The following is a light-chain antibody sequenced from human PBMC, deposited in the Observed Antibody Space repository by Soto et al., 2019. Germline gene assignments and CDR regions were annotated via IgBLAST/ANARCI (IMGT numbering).Light chain of an antibody. Sequence: DIQMTQSPSSLSASVGDRVTITCQASQDISNYLNWYQQKPGKAPKLLIYDASNLETGVPSRFSGSGSGTDFTFTISSLQTEDIATYYCQQYDNLPPLTFGGGTQVEIK. CDR3: QQYDNLPPLT. CDR2: DAS. J-gene: IGKJ4*01. V-gene: IGKV1-33*01. CDR1: QDISNY.